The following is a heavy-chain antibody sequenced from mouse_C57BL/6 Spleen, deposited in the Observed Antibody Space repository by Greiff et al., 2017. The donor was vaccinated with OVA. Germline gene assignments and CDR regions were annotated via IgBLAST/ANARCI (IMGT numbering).Heavy chain of an antibody. CDR3: AREGNFWVHFDY. CDR2: IYPGDGDT. Sequence: QVQLKESGAELVKPGASVKISCKASGYAFSSYWMNWVKQRPGKGLEWIGQIYPGDGDTNYNGKFKGKATLTADKSSSTAYMQLSSLTSEDSAVYFCAREGNFWVHFDYWGQGTTLTVSS. D-gene: IGHD2-14*01. J-gene: IGHJ2*01. V-gene: IGHV1-80*01. CDR1: GYAFSSYW.